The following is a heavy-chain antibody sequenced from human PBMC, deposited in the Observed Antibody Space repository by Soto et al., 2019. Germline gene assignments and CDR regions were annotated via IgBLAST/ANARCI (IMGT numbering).Heavy chain of an antibody. J-gene: IGHJ3*02. CDR2: IYYSGST. Sequence: SETLSLTCTVSGGSISSGGYYWSWIRQHPGKGLEWIGYIYYSGSTYYNPSLKSRVTISVDTSKNQFSLKLSSVTAADTAVYYCARGPMVRGVIITYAFDIWGQGTMVTVSS. CDR1: GGSISSGGYY. CDR3: ARGPMVRGVIITYAFDI. D-gene: IGHD3-10*01. V-gene: IGHV4-31*03.